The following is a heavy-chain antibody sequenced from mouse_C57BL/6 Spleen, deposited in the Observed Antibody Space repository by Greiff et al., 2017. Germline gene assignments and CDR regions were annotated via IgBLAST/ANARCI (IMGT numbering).Heavy chain of an antibody. D-gene: IGHD2-5*01. CDR1: GYTFTSYW. J-gene: IGHJ3*01. CDR3: TREGGYDSNAWFAY. CDR2: IYPGNGNT. V-gene: IGHV1-5*01. Sequence: EVQLQQSGTVLARPGASVKMSCKTSGYTFTSYWMHWVKQRPGQGLEWIGAIYPGNGNTSYNQKFTGKATLTAVTSASTAYMELSSLTNEDSAVYYCTREGGYDSNAWFAYWGQGTLVTVSA.